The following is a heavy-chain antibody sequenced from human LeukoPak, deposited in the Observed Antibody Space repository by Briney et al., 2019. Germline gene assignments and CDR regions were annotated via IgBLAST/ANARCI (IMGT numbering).Heavy chain of an antibody. CDR1: GFTFSSYA. CDR3: ARPYDFWSGYYPTYYFDY. D-gene: IGHD3-3*01. V-gene: IGHV3-23*01. Sequence: GGSLRLSCAASGFTFSSYATSWVRQAPGKGLEWVSAISGSGGSTYYADSVKGRFTTSGDNSKNTLYLQMNSLRAEDTAVYYCARPYDFWSGYYPTYYFDYWGQGTLVTVSS. CDR2: ISGSGGST. J-gene: IGHJ4*02.